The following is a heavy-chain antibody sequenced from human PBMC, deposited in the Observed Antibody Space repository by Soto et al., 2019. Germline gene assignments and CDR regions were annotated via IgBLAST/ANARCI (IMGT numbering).Heavy chain of an antibody. J-gene: IGHJ5*02. CDR3: AKDMFIVVVPAARFDP. Sequence: HPGGSLRLSCAASGFTFSSYAMSWVRQAPGKGLEWVSAISGSGGSTYYADSVKGRFTISRDNSKNTLYLQMNSLRAEDTAVYYCAKDMFIVVVPAARFDPWGQGTLVTVSS. CDR2: ISGSGGST. D-gene: IGHD2-2*01. CDR1: GFTFSSYA. V-gene: IGHV3-23*01.